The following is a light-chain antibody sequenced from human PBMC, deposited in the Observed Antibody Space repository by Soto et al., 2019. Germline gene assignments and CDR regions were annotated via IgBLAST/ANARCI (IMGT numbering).Light chain of an antibody. Sequence: EIVLTQSPGTLSLSPGERATLSCRASQSVSSSYLAWYQQKPGQAPRLLIYGASSRATGIPDRFSGSGSGTDFTLTISRLEPEDFAVYYCQQCYNWPRLTFGGGTTVEIK. CDR1: QSVSSSY. J-gene: IGKJ4*01. CDR2: GAS. CDR3: QQCYNWPRLT. V-gene: IGKV3D-20*02.